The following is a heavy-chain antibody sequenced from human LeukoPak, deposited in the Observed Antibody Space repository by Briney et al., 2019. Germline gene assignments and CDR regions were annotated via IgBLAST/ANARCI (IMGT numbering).Heavy chain of an antibody. V-gene: IGHV3-23*01. CDR3: ARDLLGSVAD. CDR1: GFPFANHA. J-gene: IGHJ4*02. Sequence: GGSLRLSCAASGFPFANHAMSWVRQAPGKGLEWVAGISDRGSRTNYADSVKGRFTISTDHPKNTLYLQMNSLRAEDTAVYCCARDLLGSVADWGQGTLVTVSS. D-gene: IGHD6-19*01. CDR2: ISDRGSRT.